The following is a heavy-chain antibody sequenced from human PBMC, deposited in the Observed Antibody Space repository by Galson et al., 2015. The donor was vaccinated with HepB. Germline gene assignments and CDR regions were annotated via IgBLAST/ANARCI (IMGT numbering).Heavy chain of an antibody. CDR1: GYTFTDYY. CDR2: INPNSGDT. CDR3: ARDPRYFDWLGNFDY. D-gene: IGHD3-9*01. V-gene: IGHV1-2*04. J-gene: IGHJ4*02. Sequence: SVKVSCKASGYTFTDYYIHWVRQAPGQGLEWLGWINPNSGDTNYVQKFQGWLTMTRDTSISTAYMELSRLRSDDTAVYYCARDPRYFDWLGNFDYWGQGTLVTVSS.